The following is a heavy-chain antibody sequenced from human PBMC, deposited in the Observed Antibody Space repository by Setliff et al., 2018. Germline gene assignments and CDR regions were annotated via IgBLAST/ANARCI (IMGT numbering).Heavy chain of an antibody. CDR2: INHSGST. D-gene: IGHD6-19*01. V-gene: IGHV4-34*01. Sequence: PSETLSLTCAVYGGSFSTYYWIWIRQPPGKGLEWIGEINHSGSTNYNPSLKSRVTISVGRSKKQISLNLNSVTAADTAVYYCLQWLAPVGMDVWGQGTTVTVSS. CDR1: GGSFSTYY. J-gene: IGHJ6*02. CDR3: LQWLAPVGMDV.